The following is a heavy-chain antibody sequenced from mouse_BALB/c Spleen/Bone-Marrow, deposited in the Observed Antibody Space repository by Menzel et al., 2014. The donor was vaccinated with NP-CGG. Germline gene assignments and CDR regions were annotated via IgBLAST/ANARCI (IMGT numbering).Heavy chain of an antibody. Sequence: LEESGAELAKPGASVKMSCKASGYTFTSYWMHWVKQRPGQGLEWIGYINPSTGYTEYNQKFKVKATLTADKSSSTDYMQLSSLTSEDSAVYYCARSGGYDGFSYWGQGTTLTVSS. V-gene: IGHV1-7*01. CDR1: GYTFTSYW. CDR3: ARSGGYDGFSY. D-gene: IGHD2-2*01. J-gene: IGHJ2*01. CDR2: INPSTGYT.